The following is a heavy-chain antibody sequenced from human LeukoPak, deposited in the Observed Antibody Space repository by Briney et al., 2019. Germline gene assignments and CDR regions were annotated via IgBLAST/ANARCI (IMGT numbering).Heavy chain of an antibody. CDR1: GFTFSRYW. V-gene: IGHV3-74*01. CDR2: INSDGSST. Sequence: GGSLRLSCAASGFTFSRYWMHWVLQAPGKGLVWVSRINSDGSSTNYADSVKGRFTISRDNAKNTLYLQMNSLRVEDTAVYYCASSSGGFNWFDPWGQGTLVTVSS. CDR3: ASSSGGFNWFDP. D-gene: IGHD2-15*01. J-gene: IGHJ5*02.